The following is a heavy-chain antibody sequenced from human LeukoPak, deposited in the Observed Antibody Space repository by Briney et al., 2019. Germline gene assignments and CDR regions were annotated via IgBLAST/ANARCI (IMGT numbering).Heavy chain of an antibody. V-gene: IGHV4-31*03. D-gene: IGHD1-7*01. CDR2: IYYSGST. Sequence: PSETLSLTCTVSGGSISSGGYYWSWIRQHPGKGLEWIGYIYYSGSTYYNPSLKSRVTISVDTSKNQFSLKLSSVTAADTAVYYCAKALNWNYEFWYFDLWGRGTLVTVSS. CDR3: AKALNWNYEFWYFDL. CDR1: GGSISSGGYY. J-gene: IGHJ2*01.